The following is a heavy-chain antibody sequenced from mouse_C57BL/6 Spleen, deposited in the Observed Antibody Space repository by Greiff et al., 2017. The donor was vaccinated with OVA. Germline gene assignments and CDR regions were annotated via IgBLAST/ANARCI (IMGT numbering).Heavy chain of an antibody. CDR3: ARRGLNYAMDY. D-gene: IGHD2-4*01. J-gene: IGHJ4*01. Sequence: VKLMESGPGLVAPSQSLSITCTVSGFSLPSYAISWVRQPPGKGLEWLGVIWTGGGTNYNSAHKSRLSISKDNSKSQVFLKMNSRQTEDTARYYCARRGLNYAMDYWGQGTSVTVSS. V-gene: IGHV2-9-1*01. CDR2: IWTGGGT. CDR1: GFSLPSYA.